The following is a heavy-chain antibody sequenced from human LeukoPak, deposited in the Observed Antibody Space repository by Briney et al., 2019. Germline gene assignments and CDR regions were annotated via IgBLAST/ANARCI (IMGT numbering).Heavy chain of an antibody. CDR2: IYYSGST. D-gene: IGHD1-26*01. J-gene: IGHJ3*02. Sequence: SETLSLTCTVSGGSISTYYWSLIRQPPGKGLEWIGYIYYSGSTKYNPSLKSRVTISVDTSKNQFSPKLSSVTAADTAVYYCARESVGGSYPDAFDIWGQGTMVTVSS. CDR1: GGSISTYY. V-gene: IGHV4-59*01. CDR3: ARESVGGSYPDAFDI.